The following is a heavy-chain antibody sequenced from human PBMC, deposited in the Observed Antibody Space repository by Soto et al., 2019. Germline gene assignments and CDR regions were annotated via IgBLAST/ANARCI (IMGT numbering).Heavy chain of an antibody. Sequence: QVQLVQSGAEVKKPGASVKVSCKASGYTFTSYYMHWVRQAPGQGLEWMGVINPSGGSTTYAQKFRGRVTMTRDTSTSTVYMELSSLRSEDTAVYYCARVKWLGSSSYYYYYGMDVWGQGTTVTVSS. CDR2: INPSGGST. D-gene: IGHD6-6*01. CDR3: ARVKWLGSSSYYYYYGMDV. J-gene: IGHJ6*02. CDR1: GYTFTSYY. V-gene: IGHV1-46*01.